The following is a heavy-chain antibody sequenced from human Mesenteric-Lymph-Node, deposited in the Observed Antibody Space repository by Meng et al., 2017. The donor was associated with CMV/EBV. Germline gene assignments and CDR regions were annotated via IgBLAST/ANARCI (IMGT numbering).Heavy chain of an antibody. CDR1: GFTFNDYY. Sequence: GASLKISCAASGFTFNDYYMSWIRQAPGKGLEWVSYISRSGNTIYYADSVKGRFTISRENAKNSLYLQMNSLRVEDTAVYYCATQPYCGDECYFDSWGQGTLVTVSS. V-gene: IGHV3-11*04. CDR3: ATQPYCGDECYFDS. CDR2: ISRSGNTI. D-gene: IGHD2-21*01. J-gene: IGHJ4*02.